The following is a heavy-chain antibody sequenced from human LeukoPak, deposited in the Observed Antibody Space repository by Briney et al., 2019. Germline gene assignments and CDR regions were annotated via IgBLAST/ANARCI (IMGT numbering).Heavy chain of an antibody. D-gene: IGHD3-10*01. Sequence: ASVKVSCKASGYTFTDYYLHWVRQAAGQGLGWMGWINPNSGGTNYAQKFQGRVTMTRDTSISTAYMELSRLRSDDTAVYYCAREVGSGNAFDIWGQGTMVTVSS. CDR1: GYTFTDYY. J-gene: IGHJ3*02. CDR2: INPNSGGT. CDR3: AREVGSGNAFDI. V-gene: IGHV1-2*02.